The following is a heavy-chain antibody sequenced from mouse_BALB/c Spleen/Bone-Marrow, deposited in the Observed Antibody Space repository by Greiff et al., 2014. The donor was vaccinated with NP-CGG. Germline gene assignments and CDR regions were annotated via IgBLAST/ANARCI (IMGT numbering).Heavy chain of an antibody. CDR1: GYTFTSYD. J-gene: IGHJ4*01. CDR3: AHDGLLPGMDY. CDR2: IFPGDNST. V-gene: IGHV1-85*01. Sequence: QVQLQQSGAELVKPGASVKLSCKASGYTFTSYDIDWVRQRPEQGLEWIGWIFPGDNSTKYNEKFKGKATLTTDKSSSIAYMQLSRLTSEDSAVYFCAHDGLLPGMDYWGQGTSVTVSS. D-gene: IGHD2-3*01.